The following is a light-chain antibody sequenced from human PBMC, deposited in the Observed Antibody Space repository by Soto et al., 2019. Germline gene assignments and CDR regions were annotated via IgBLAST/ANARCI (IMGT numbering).Light chain of an antibody. CDR3: AAWDDSLNAVL. CDR2: KND. J-gene: IGLJ2*01. Sequence: QSVLTQPPSASGTPGQTVTISCSGTISNIGSNAVNWYQQVPGTAPKLLMYKNDQRPSGVPDRFSGSKSGTSASLAVSGLQSEDEADYYCAAWDDSLNAVLFGGGTKVTVL. V-gene: IGLV1-44*01. CDR1: ISNIGSNA.